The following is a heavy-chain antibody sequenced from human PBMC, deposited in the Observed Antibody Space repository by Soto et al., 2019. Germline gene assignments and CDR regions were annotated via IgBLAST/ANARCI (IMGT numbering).Heavy chain of an antibody. D-gene: IGHD5-18*01. Sequence: SETLSLTCAVYGGSFSVYSWSWIRQPPGKGLEWIGDINHSGMTHYNPSLESRVSMSVDSSKNQFSLKLNSVTAADTAVYYCARVRYSYGSWEPLFGPFDYWGQGTLVTVSS. CDR2: INHSGMT. J-gene: IGHJ4*02. CDR3: ARVRYSYGSWEPLFGPFDY. V-gene: IGHV4-34*01. CDR1: GGSFSVYS.